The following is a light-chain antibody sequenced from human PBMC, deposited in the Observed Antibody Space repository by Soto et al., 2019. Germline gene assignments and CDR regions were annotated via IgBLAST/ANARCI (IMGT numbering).Light chain of an antibody. J-gene: IGKJ1*01. Sequence: IVLTQSPATLSVSTGERATLSSRASQSVISNLAWYLQNSGQAPRLLTYDASTRATDNPASFSGSGSGTEFTLTISNLQSEDFVVYYCQQYNNWPSTFGQGTKVDIK. V-gene: IGKV3-15*01. CDR1: QSVISN. CDR3: QQYNNWPST. CDR2: DAS.